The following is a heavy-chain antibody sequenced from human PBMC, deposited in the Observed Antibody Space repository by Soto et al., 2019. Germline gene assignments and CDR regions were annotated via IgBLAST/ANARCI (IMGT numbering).Heavy chain of an antibody. D-gene: IGHD3-10*01. Sequence: QVQLVESGGGVVQPGRSLRLSCAASGFTFSSYGMHWVRQAPGKGLEWVAVIWSDGSEKDYADSVKGRFSISRDNSKNTLYLHMDSLRAEDTAVYYCARDLGRFNFGSAYFVYWGQGTLVTVSS. J-gene: IGHJ4*02. CDR1: GFTFSSYG. V-gene: IGHV3-33*01. CDR2: IWSDGSEK. CDR3: ARDLGRFNFGSAYFVY.